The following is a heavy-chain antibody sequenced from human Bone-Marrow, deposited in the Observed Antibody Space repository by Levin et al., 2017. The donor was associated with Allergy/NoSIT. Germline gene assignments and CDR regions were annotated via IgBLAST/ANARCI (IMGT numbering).Heavy chain of an antibody. D-gene: IGHD1-1*01. CDR1: GLSLTSSPLG. CDR3: AHRRRQVGNWNEGIFDF. J-gene: IGHJ3*01. CDR2: IYWDNDK. V-gene: IGHV2-5*02. Sequence: QTLSLTCTFSGLSLTSSPLGVAWIRQPPGKALEWLAVIYWDNDKRYNPSLKSRLTITKDTSNTQVVLIMTNMDPVDTATYYCAHRRRQVGNWNEGIFDFWGHGTGVTVSS.